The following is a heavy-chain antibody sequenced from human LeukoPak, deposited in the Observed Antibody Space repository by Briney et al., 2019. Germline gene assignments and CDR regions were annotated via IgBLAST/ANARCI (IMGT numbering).Heavy chain of an antibody. CDR2: IIPIFGTA. J-gene: IGHJ6*03. D-gene: IGHD4-11*01. CDR3: ASFPLNYSNTYYYYYYMDV. V-gene: IGHV1-69*13. CDR1: GYTFTSYA. Sequence: GASVKVSCKASGYTFTSYAMNWVRQAPGQGLEWMGGIIPIFGTANYAQKFQGRVAITADESTSTAYMELSSLRSEDTAVYYCASFPLNYSNTYYYYYYMDVWGKGTTVTVSS.